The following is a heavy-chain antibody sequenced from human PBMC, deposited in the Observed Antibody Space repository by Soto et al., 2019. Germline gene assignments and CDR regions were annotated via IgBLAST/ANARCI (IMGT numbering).Heavy chain of an antibody. CDR1: GGTFGTYI. CDR3: TVRSMGDVDS. CDR2: IIPIFGTT. D-gene: IGHD1-1*01. Sequence: QVHLVQSGAEVKKPGSSVKVSCTASGGTFGTYIISWVRQGPGQGLEWMGGIIPIFGTTTYAQKFQGRVTITADESSGTVYMDLSSLRSGDTALYYGTVRSMGDVDSWGQGTLVDVSS. J-gene: IGHJ4*02. V-gene: IGHV1-69*01.